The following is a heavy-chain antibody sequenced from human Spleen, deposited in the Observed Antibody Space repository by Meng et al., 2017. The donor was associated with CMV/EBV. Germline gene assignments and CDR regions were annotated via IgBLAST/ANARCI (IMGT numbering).Heavy chain of an antibody. CDR2: IYFTGST. V-gene: IGHV4-59*01. D-gene: IGHD7-27*01. CDR3: ARDFLGRADAFDI. CDR1: GGSIDSYY. Sequence: SETLSLTCTVSGGSIDSYYWSWIRQPPGKGLEWIGYIYFTGSTNYTPSLKSRVSMSVDTSKSQFSLELNSVTAADTAVYYCARDFLGRADAFDIWGQGTMVTVSS. J-gene: IGHJ3*02.